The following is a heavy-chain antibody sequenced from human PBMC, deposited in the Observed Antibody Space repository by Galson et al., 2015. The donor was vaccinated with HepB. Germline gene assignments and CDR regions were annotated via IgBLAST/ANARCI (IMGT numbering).Heavy chain of an antibody. CDR3: ASASSGRYAGGEAFDV. CDR1: GYMFSSYG. V-gene: IGHV1-18*01. D-gene: IGHD6-19*01. J-gene: IGHJ3*01. CDR2: ISGYDGKT. Sequence: SVKVSCKASGYMFSSYGISWVRQAPGQGPEWMGLISGYDGKTDYAPKFQGRVSMTRDASTSTLYMELRSLKSDDTAVYYCASASSGRYAGGEAFDVWGQGTMVIVSP.